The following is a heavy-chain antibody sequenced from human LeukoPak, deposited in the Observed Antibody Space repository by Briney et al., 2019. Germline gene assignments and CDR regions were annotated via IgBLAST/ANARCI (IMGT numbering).Heavy chain of an antibody. D-gene: IGHD4-17*01. CDR1: GFTFTTYE. CDR3: ASPMTTVTTNAFDI. V-gene: IGHV3-48*03. J-gene: IGHJ3*02. Sequence: GGSLRLSCATSGFTFTTYEMNWVRQAPGKGLEWVSFISSSGSPIYYADSVKGRFTISRDNAKNSVYLQMNNVRAEDTAVYYCASPMTTVTTNAFDIWGQGTMVTVSS. CDR2: ISSSGSPI.